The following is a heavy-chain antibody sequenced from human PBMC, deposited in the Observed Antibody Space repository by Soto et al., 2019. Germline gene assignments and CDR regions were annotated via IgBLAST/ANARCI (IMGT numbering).Heavy chain of an antibody. CDR3: ARDHYGSGSFDY. D-gene: IGHD3-10*01. Sequence: ASVKVSCKASGYTFTSDGISWVRQAPGQGLERMGWISAYNGNTNYAQKLQGRVTMTTDTSTSTAYMELRSPRSDDTAVYYCARDHYGSGSFDYWGQGTLVTVSS. CDR1: GYTFTSDG. CDR2: ISAYNGNT. J-gene: IGHJ4*02. V-gene: IGHV1-18*01.